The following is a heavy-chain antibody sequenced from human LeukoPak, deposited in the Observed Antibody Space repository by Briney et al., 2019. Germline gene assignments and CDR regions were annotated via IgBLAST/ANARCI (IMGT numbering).Heavy chain of an antibody. J-gene: IGHJ5*02. Sequence: ASVKVSCKASGCTFISYAISWVRQPPGQGLEWVGRIIPILGIANYAQKFQGRVTITADKSKSTAYMELSSLRSEDTAVYYCARDGRLVVPAAIRWFDPWGQGTLVTVSS. CDR1: GCTFISYA. D-gene: IGHD2-2*02. CDR2: IIPILGIA. CDR3: ARDGRLVVPAAIRWFDP. V-gene: IGHV1-69*04.